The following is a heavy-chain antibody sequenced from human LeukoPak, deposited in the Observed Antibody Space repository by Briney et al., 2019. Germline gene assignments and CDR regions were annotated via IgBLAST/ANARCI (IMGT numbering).Heavy chain of an antibody. CDR3: AKDSYYYDSSGCFDY. V-gene: IGHV3-30*18. J-gene: IGHJ4*02. CDR1: GFTFSSYG. D-gene: IGHD3-22*01. Sequence: GRSLRLSCAASGFTFSSYGMHWVRQAPGKGLEWVVVISYDGSNKYYADSVKGRFTISRDNSKNTLYLQMNSLRAEDTAVYYCAKDSYYYDSSGCFDYWGQGTLVTVSS. CDR2: ISYDGSNK.